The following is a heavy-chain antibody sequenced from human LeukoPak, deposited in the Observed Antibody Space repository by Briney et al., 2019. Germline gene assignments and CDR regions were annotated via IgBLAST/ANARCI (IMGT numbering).Heavy chain of an antibody. V-gene: IGHV5-51*01. CDR3: AKGDGEFEY. D-gene: IGHD3-10*01. Sequence: PGEPLSISCQASGYTSTSYWIGWTRQMPGKGLECMGVIYPSDSDTRYNLPFEGHVTISADKSINTAYLQWSSLRPSDTAVYYCAKGDGEFEYWGQGTLVTVSS. J-gene: IGHJ4*02. CDR2: IYPSDSDT. CDR1: GYTSTSYW.